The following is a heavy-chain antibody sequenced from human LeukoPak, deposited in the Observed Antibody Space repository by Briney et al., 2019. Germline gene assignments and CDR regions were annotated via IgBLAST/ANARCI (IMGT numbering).Heavy chain of an antibody. CDR3: ARGTYYYDSSGYKGFNYFDY. CDR1: GGSISSSSYY. J-gene: IGHJ4*02. V-gene: IGHV4-39*01. Sequence: SETLSLTCTVSGGSISSSSYYWGWIRQPPGKGLEWIGSIYYSGSTYYNPSLKSRVTISVDTSKNQFSLKLNSVTAADTAVYYCARGTYYYDSSGYKGFNYFDYWGQGTLVTVSS. CDR2: IYYSGST. D-gene: IGHD3-22*01.